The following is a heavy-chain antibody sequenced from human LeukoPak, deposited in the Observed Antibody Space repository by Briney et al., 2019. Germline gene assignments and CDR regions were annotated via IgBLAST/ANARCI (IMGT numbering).Heavy chain of an antibody. D-gene: IGHD3-22*01. CDR3: ARPYYESSGLYVDAFDI. V-gene: IGHV1-2*06. Sequence: GASVKVSCKASGYTLTAYYLHWVRQAPGQGLGWMGRINPNSGGTTYAQKFQGRVTMTRDTSIGTAYMELSSLRSDDTAVYYCARPYYESSGLYVDAFDIWGQGTMVTVSS. J-gene: IGHJ3*02. CDR2: INPNSGGT. CDR1: GYTLTAYY.